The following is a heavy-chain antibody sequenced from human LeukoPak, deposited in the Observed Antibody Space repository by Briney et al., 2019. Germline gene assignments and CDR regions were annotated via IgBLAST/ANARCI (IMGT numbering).Heavy chain of an antibody. CDR3: ARTRVRLRSSSFDY. V-gene: IGHV4-34*01. D-gene: IGHD4-17*01. Sequence: SETLSLTCAVYGESFSGYYWSWIRQPPGKGLEWIGEINHSGSTNYNPSLKSRVTISVDTSKNQFSLKLSSVTAADTAVYYCARTRVRLRSSSFDYWGQGTLVTVSS. CDR2: INHSGST. CDR1: GESFSGYY. J-gene: IGHJ4*02.